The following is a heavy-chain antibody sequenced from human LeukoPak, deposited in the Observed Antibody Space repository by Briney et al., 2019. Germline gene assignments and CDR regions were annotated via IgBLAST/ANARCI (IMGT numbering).Heavy chain of an antibody. CDR3: ARGYYDSSALYYFDY. V-gene: IGHV4-59*01. CDR2: IYYSGST. J-gene: IGHJ4*02. Sequence: SETLSLTCAVYGGSFSGYYWSWIRQPPGKGLEWIGYIYYSGSTNYNPSLKSRVTISVDTSKNQFSLKLSSVTAADTAVYYCARGYYDSSALYYFDYWGQGTLVTVSS. CDR1: GGSFSGYY. D-gene: IGHD3-22*01.